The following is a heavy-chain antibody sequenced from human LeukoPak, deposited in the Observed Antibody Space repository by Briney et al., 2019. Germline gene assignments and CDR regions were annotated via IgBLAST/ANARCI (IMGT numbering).Heavy chain of an antibody. D-gene: IGHD1-26*01. Sequence: ASVKVSCKASGYTFTSYGISWVRQAPGQGLEWMGWLSPYNDNTNYAQKLQGRVTMTTDTSTSTAYMELRSLRSDDTAVYYCARDNSVGDYAWWFDPWGQGTLVTVSS. CDR1: GYTFTSYG. V-gene: IGHV1-18*01. CDR2: LSPYNDNT. J-gene: IGHJ5*02. CDR3: ARDNSVGDYAWWFDP.